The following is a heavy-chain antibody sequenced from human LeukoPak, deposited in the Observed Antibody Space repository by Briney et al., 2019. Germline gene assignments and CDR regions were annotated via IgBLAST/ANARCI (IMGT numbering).Heavy chain of an antibody. Sequence: PSETLSLTCTVSGGSISSYYWSWIRQPPGKGLEWIGYIYYSGTTNYNPSLKSRVTISVDTSKNQFSLKLSSVTAADTAVYYCGRVPDTFGGVIVDYYFDYWGQGTLVTVSS. CDR3: GRVPDTFGGVIVDYYFDY. CDR2: IYYSGTT. J-gene: IGHJ4*02. D-gene: IGHD3-16*02. V-gene: IGHV4-59*01. CDR1: GGSISSYY.